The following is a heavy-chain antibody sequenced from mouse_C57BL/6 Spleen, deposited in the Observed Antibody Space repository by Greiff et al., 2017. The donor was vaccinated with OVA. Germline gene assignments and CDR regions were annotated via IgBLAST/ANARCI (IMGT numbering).Heavy chain of an antibody. CDR1: GYAFSSYW. CDR3: ARGLDYYGSSYYFDY. CDR2: IYPGDGDT. V-gene: IGHV1-80*01. Sequence: VKLQESGAELVKPGASVKISCKASGYAFSSYWMNWVKQRPGKGLEWIGQIYPGDGDTNYNGKFKGKATLTADKSSSTAYMQLSSLTSEDSAVYFCARGLDYYGSSYYFDYWGQGTTLTVSS. D-gene: IGHD1-1*01. J-gene: IGHJ2*01.